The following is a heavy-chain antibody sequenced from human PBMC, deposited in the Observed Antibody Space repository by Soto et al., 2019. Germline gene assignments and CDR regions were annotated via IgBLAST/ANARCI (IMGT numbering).Heavy chain of an antibody. Sequence: QVHLVQAGAEVKKPGASVKVSCKGSGYAFTTYGITWVRQAPGQGLEWMGWISAHNGNTNYAQKLQGNVTVTRDTSTSTAYMELRSLRSDDTAVYYCARGRDGDYWGQGALVTVSS. V-gene: IGHV1-18*01. CDR1: GYAFTTYG. D-gene: IGHD6-6*01. J-gene: IGHJ4*02. CDR2: ISAHNGNT. CDR3: ARGRDGDY.